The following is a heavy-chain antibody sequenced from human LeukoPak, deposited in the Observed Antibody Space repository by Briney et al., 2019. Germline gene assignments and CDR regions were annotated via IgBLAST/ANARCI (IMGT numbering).Heavy chain of an antibody. V-gene: IGHV1-2*02. Sequence: ASVNVSCKASGYTFTGYYMHWVRQAPGQGLEWMGWINPNSGGTNYAQKFQGRVTMTRDTSISTAYMELRSLRSDDTAVYYCARDRSPYYYGSGSYYLFDYWGQGTLVTVSS. CDR2: INPNSGGT. CDR1: GYTFTGYY. CDR3: ARDRSPYYYGSGSYYLFDY. D-gene: IGHD3-10*01. J-gene: IGHJ4*02.